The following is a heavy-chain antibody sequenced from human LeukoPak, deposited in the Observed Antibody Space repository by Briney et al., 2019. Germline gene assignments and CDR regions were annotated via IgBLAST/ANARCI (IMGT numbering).Heavy chain of an antibody. CDR2: IRYDGSNK. J-gene: IGHJ4*02. Sequence: GGSLRLSCAASGFTFSSYGMHWVRQAPGKGLEWVAFIRYDGSNKYYADSVKGRFTISRDNSKNTLYLQMNSLRAEDTAVYYCARDSADVVGAKSIFDYWGQGALVTVSS. CDR3: ARDSADVVGAKSIFDY. V-gene: IGHV3-30*02. CDR1: GFTFSSYG. D-gene: IGHD1-26*01.